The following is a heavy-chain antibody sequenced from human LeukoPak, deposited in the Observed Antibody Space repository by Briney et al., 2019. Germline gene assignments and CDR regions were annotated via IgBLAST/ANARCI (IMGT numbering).Heavy chain of an antibody. CDR3: AKGPNSYGYNYYDSSGYSHFDY. J-gene: IGHJ4*02. V-gene: IGHV3-23*01. D-gene: IGHD3-22*01. CDR2: ISGSGGST. Sequence: EGSLRLSCAASGFTFSSYAMSWVRQAPGKGLEWVSAISGSGGSTYYADSVKGRFTISRDNSKNTLYLQMNSLRAEDTAVYYCAKGPNSYGYNYYDSSGYSHFDYWGQGTLVTVSS. CDR1: GFTFSSYA.